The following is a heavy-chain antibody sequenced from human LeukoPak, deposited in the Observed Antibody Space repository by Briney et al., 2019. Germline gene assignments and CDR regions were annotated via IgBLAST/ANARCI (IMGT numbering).Heavy chain of an antibody. CDR3: AKVTVGWLLDY. CDR1: GFTFSNYA. J-gene: IGHJ4*02. Sequence: PGGSLRLSCAASGFTFSNYAMHWVRQAPGKGLEWVAVISYDGSNKYYADSVKGRFTISRDNSKNTLYLQMNSLRADDTAMYYCAKVTVGWLLDYWGQGTLVTVSS. CDR2: ISYDGSNK. D-gene: IGHD5-12*01. V-gene: IGHV3-30*18.